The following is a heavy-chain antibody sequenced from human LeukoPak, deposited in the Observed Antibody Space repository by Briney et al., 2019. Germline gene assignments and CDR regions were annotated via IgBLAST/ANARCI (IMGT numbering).Heavy chain of an antibody. V-gene: IGHV4-59*12. CDR3: ARVYCGSTSCYSHSFNGVDV. CDR2: IYYSGST. CDR1: GGSISSYY. J-gene: IGHJ6*02. Sequence: EPSETLSLTCTVSGGSISSYYWSWIRQPPGKGLEWIGYIYYSGSTNYNPSLKSRVTISVDTSKNQFSLKLSSVTAADTAVYYCARVYCGSTSCYSHSFNGVDVWGQGTTVTVSS. D-gene: IGHD2-2*01.